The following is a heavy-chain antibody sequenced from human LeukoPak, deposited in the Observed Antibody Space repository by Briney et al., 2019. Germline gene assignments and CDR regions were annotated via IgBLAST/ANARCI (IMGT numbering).Heavy chain of an antibody. CDR2: MNPNSGNT. CDR1: GYTFTSYD. CDR3: ARGLRSLWFGELTQYYFDY. V-gene: IGHV1-8*01. D-gene: IGHD3-10*01. Sequence: ASVKVSCKASGYTFTSYDINWVRQATGQGLEWMGWMNPNSGNTGYAQKFQGRVTMTRNTSISTAYMELSSLRSEDTAVYYCARGLRSLWFGELTQYYFDYWGQGTLVTVSS. J-gene: IGHJ4*02.